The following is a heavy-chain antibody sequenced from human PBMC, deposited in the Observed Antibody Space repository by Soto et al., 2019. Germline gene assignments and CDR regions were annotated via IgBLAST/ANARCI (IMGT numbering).Heavy chain of an antibody. CDR3: ARGQRFSDWFDP. Sequence: SETLSLTCSVSGGTISGYYWTWIRQPAGKGLEWIGRIYSSGNTKYNPSLQSRVTMSLGTSNNQFSLRLTSVTAADTAVYYCARGQRFSDWFDPWGQGTLVTVSS. D-gene: IGHD3-3*01. CDR2: IYSSGNT. V-gene: IGHV4-4*07. CDR1: GGTISGYY. J-gene: IGHJ5*02.